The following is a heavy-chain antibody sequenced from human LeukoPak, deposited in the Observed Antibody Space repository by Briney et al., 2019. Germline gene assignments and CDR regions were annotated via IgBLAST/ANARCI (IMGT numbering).Heavy chain of an antibody. D-gene: IGHD6-13*01. V-gene: IGHV4-59*11. CDR3: ARALSKQLVHWFDP. CDR1: GGSISSHY. J-gene: IGHJ5*02. CDR2: IYYSGST. Sequence: SETLSPTCTVSGGSISSHYWSWIRQPPGKGLEWIGYIYYSGSTNYNPSLKSRVTISVDTSKNQFSLKLSSVTAADTAVYYCARALSKQLVHWFDPWGQGTLVTVSS.